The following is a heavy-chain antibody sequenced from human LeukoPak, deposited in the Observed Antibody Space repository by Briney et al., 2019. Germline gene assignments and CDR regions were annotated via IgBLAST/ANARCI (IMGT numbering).Heavy chain of an antibody. CDR2: INPNSGDT. D-gene: IGHD2-2*01. CDR1: GYTFTGYY. CDR3: ARDGLGQLGPTDY. V-gene: IGHV1-2*02. Sequence: ASVKVSCKASGYTFTGYYIHWVRQAPGQGLEWMGWINPNSGDTNYAQKFQGRVTMTRDTSISTAYMELSRLRSDDTAVYYCARDGLGQLGPTDYWGQGILVTVSS. J-gene: IGHJ4*02.